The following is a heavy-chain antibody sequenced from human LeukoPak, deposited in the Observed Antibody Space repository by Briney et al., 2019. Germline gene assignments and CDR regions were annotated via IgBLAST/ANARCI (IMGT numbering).Heavy chain of an antibody. Sequence: SETLSLTCTVSGASISSYYWSWIRQPPGKGLEWIGYIDNSGSTNYNPSLKSRVTISVDTSKNQFSLKLSSVTPADTAVYYCARQVYSSSWSYYFDYWGQGILVTVSS. CDR2: IDNSGST. CDR3: ARQVYSSSWSYYFDY. J-gene: IGHJ4*02. V-gene: IGHV4-59*01. CDR1: GASISSYY. D-gene: IGHD6-13*01.